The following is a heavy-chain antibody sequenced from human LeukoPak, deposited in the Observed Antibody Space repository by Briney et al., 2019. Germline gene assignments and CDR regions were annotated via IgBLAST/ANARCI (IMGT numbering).Heavy chain of an antibody. D-gene: IGHD2-15*01. CDR3: ARLGSGGSSNWFDP. CDR2: IRYDGSNK. V-gene: IGHV3-30*02. J-gene: IGHJ5*02. CDR1: GFTFSSYG. Sequence: GGSLRLSCAASGFTFSSYGMHWVRQAPGKGLEWVAFIRYDGSNKYYADSVKGRFTISRDNSKNTLYLQMNSLRAEGTAVYYCARLGSGGSSNWFDPWGQGTLVTVSS.